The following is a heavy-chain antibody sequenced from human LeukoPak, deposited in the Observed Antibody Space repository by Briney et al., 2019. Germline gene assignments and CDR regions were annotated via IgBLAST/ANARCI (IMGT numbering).Heavy chain of an antibody. CDR1: GASIRSGDYY. V-gene: IGHV4-30-4*01. Sequence: SETLSLTCTVSGASIRSGDYYWSWIRQSPGKGLEWMGYIYYSGSPGGSPTYTPSLKGRVTMSLDTSKNQFSVSLKSVTAADTAVHYCAREGVDHEFDYWGQGTLVTVSS. CDR3: AREGVDHEFDY. CDR2: IYYSGSPGGSP. D-gene: IGHD1-14*01. J-gene: IGHJ4*02.